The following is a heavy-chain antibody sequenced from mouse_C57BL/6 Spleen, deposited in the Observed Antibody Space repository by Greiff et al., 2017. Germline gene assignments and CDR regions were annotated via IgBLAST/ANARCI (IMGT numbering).Heavy chain of an antibody. CDR2: IYPGDGDT. Sequence: QVQLQQSGPELVKPGASVKISCKASGYAFSSSWMNWVKQRPGKGLEWIGRIYPGDGDTNYNGKFKGKATLTADKSSSTAYMQLSSLTSEDSAVYFCERYYGSQFGYWGQGTTLTVSS. J-gene: IGHJ2*01. CDR1: GYAFSSSW. V-gene: IGHV1-82*01. CDR3: ERYYGSQFGY. D-gene: IGHD1-1*01.